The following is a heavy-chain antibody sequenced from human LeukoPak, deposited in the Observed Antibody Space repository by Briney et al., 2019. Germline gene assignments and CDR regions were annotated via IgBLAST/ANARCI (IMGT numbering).Heavy chain of an antibody. CDR1: GYSISSSNW. CDR2: IYYSGST. CDR3: AKGSYYAPYYFDY. V-gene: IGHV4-28*01. Sequence: SDTLSLTCAVSGYSISSSNWWGWIRQPPGKGLEWIGYIYYSGSTYYSPSLKSRVTMSVDTSKNQFSLKLNSVTAVDTAVYYCAKGSYYAPYYFDYWGQGTLVTVSS. J-gene: IGHJ4*02. D-gene: IGHD3-10*01.